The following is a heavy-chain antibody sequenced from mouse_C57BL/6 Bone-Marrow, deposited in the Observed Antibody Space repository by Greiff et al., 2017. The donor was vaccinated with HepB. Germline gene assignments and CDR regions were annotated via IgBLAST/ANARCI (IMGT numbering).Heavy chain of an antibody. J-gene: IGHJ3*01. CDR1: GFSLSTSGMG. V-gene: IGHV8-12*01. CDR3: ARKDLEGFAY. Sequence: VKLVESGPGILQSSQTLSLTCSFSGFSLSTSGMGVSWIRQPSGKGLEWLAHIYWDDDKRYNPSLKSRLTISKDTSRNQVFLKITSVDTADTATYYCARKDLEGFAYWGQGTLVTVSA. CDR2: IYWDDDK.